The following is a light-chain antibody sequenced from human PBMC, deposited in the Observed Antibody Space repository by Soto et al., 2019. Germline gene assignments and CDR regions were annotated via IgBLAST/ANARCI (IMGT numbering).Light chain of an antibody. CDR3: ASRDDSLNGYV. V-gene: IGLV1-44*01. Sequence: QSVLTQPPSASGTPGQRVTISCSGSSSNIGSNTVSWYQQLSGTAPKLLIYSNNQRPSGVPDRFSGSKSGTSASLAISGLQSEDEADYYCASRDDSLNGYVFGTGTKLTVL. CDR2: SNN. CDR1: SSNIGSNT. J-gene: IGLJ1*01.